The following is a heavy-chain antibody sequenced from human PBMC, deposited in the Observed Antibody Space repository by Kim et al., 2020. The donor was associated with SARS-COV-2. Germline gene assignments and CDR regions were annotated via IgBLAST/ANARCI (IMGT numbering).Heavy chain of an antibody. CDR1: GYSFTSYW. J-gene: IGHJ6*02. D-gene: IGHD4-17*01. CDR3: ARVGTVTRGGYYGMDV. V-gene: IGHV5-51*01. CDR2: IYPGDSDT. Sequence: GESLKISCKGSGYSFTSYWIGWVRQMPGKGLEWMGIIYPGDSDTRYSPSFQGQVTISADKSISTAYLQWSSLKASDTAMYYCARVGTVTRGGYYGMDVWGQGTTVTVSS.